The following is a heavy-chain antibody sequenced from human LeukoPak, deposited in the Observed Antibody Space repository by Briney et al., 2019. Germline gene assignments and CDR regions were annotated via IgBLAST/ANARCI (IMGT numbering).Heavy chain of an antibody. CDR1: GGSISSRIHY. J-gene: IGHJ5*02. Sequence: PSETLSLTCDVSGGSISSRIHYWGWIRQPPGKGLEWIGNIYYSGTTDYNPSLKSRVTISVDTSNNQFSLALSSVTAADTALYYCARRNSVAGTSSSRNWFDPWGQGIMVVVSS. V-gene: IGHV4-39*01. D-gene: IGHD6-19*01. CDR2: IYYSGTT. CDR3: ARRNSVAGTSSSRNWFDP.